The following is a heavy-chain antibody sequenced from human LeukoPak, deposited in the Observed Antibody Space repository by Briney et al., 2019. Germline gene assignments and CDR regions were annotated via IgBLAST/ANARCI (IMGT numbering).Heavy chain of an antibody. CDR2: ISGGGVNT. CDR1: GFSFSSYA. CDR3: AKGGTYHDILTPYYV. Sequence: GGSLRLSCAASGFSFSSYAMTWVRQGPGKGLEWVSGISGGGVNTYYADSVKGRFTISGDNSKKTLFLQMDSLRADDTAVYYCAKGGTYHDILTPYYVWGQGTLVTVSS. V-gene: IGHV3-23*01. D-gene: IGHD3-9*01. J-gene: IGHJ4*02.